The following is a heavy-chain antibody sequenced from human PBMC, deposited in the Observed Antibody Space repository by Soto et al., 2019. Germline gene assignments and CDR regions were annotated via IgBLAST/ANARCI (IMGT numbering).Heavy chain of an antibody. Sequence: PGESLKISCKGSGYSFTSYWIGWVRQMPGKGLEWMGIIYPGDSDTRYSPSFQGQVTISADKSISTAYLQWSSLKASDTAMYYCARQSRGIAVTAAISWFDPWGQGTLVTVSS. J-gene: IGHJ5*02. CDR1: GYSFTSYW. CDR2: IYPGDSDT. V-gene: IGHV5-51*01. D-gene: IGHD2-2*01. CDR3: ARQSRGIAVTAAISWFDP.